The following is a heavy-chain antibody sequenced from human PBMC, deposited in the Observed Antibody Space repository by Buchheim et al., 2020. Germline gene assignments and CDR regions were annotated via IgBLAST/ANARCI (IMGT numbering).Heavy chain of an antibody. CDR1: GFTFNKYD. CDR3: ASSFPMPHGSGSYGTRAGGDY. V-gene: IGHV3-7*01. J-gene: IGHJ4*02. Sequence: EVQLLESGGGLVQPGGSLRLSCAASGFTFNKYDMSWVRQAPGKGLEWVANIKQDGSEKYYVDSVKGRFTISRDNAKNSLYLQMNSLRAEDTAVYYCASSFPMPHGSGSYGTRAGGDYWGQGTL. D-gene: IGHD3-10*01. CDR2: IKQDGSEK.